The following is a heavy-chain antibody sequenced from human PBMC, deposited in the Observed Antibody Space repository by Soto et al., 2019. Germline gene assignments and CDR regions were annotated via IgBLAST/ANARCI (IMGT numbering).Heavy chain of an antibody. CDR2: IYYSGST. D-gene: IGHD2-2*01. J-gene: IGHJ3*02. CDR3: ARQEPDAAGPRDAFDI. CDR1: GGSLSSYY. Sequence: PSETLSLTCPFSGGSLSSYYWSWIRQPPGKGLEWIGYIYYSGSTNYNPSLKSRVTISVDTSKSQFSLNLSSVTAADTAVYYCARQEPDAAGPRDAFDIWGQGTMVTVSS. V-gene: IGHV4-59*08.